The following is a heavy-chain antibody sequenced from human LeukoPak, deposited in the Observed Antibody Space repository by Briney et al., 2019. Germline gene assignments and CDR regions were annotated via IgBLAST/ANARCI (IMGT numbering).Heavy chain of an antibody. CDR2: INPSGGST. CDR1: GYTFTSYY. CDR3: ARRSGSYAYFDF. D-gene: IGHD3-10*01. V-gene: IGHV1-46*01. J-gene: IGHJ4*02. Sequence: GASVKVSCKASGYTFTSYYIYWVRQAPGQGLEWMGIINPSGGSTTYAQKFQGRVTMTRDTSTSTVYMELSSLRSDDTAVYFCARRSGSYAYFDFWGQGTLVTVSS.